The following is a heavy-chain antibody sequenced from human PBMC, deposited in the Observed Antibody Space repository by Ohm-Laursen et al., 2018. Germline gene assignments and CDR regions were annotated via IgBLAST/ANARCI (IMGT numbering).Heavy chain of an antibody. Sequence: SLRLSCAASGFSFSNYNLNWVRQTPGKGLEWVSSISSSGTYIYYPDSVKGRFAISRDNAKTSLYLQMNSMRAENAVVYYWARDGTDAIVPTLSYGMDVWGQGTTVTVSS. CDR3: ARDGTDAIVPTLSYGMDV. D-gene: IGHD5-12*01. CDR1: GFSFSNYN. J-gene: IGHJ6*02. CDR2: ISSSGTYI. V-gene: IGHV3-21*01.